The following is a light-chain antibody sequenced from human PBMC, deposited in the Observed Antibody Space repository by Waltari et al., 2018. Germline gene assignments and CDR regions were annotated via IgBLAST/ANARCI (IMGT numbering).Light chain of an antibody. CDR2: GAS. V-gene: IGKV3-15*01. CDR3: QQYTEWPPLT. Sequence: EIVMTQSPATLSVSPGERVTLSCRASQSVKDHLARYQQRPGQAPRLLIYGASTRATGIPARFSGSGFGTEFTLTIVSLQSEDFGVYYCQQYTEWPPLTFGGGTTVDIK. J-gene: IGKJ4*01. CDR1: QSVKDH.